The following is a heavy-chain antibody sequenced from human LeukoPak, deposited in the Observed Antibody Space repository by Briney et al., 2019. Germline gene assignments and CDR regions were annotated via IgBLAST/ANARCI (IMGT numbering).Heavy chain of an antibody. CDR1: GFTFSSYS. Sequence: GGSLRLSCAASGFTFSSYSMNWVRQAPGKGLEWVSYISSSSSAKYYADSVMGRFTISRDNAKNSLYLQMNSLRAEDTAVYYCAGGGGDGYNPFDYWGQGTLVTVSS. CDR2: ISSSSSAK. D-gene: IGHD5-24*01. CDR3: AGGGGDGYNPFDY. J-gene: IGHJ4*02. V-gene: IGHV3-48*04.